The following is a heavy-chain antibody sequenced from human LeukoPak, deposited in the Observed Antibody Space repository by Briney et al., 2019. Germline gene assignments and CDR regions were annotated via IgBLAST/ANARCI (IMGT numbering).Heavy chain of an antibody. D-gene: IGHD3-10*01. CDR3: AQDMVRGVHGMEV. CDR1: GFTFDDYA. Sequence: GGSLRLSCAASGFTFDDYAMHWAPQAPGKGLEWVSGISWNSGSIGYADSVKGRFTISRDNAKNSLYLQMNSLRAEDTALYYCAQDMVRGVHGMEVWGQGTTFTVSS. CDR2: ISWNSGSI. J-gene: IGHJ6*02. V-gene: IGHV3-9*01.